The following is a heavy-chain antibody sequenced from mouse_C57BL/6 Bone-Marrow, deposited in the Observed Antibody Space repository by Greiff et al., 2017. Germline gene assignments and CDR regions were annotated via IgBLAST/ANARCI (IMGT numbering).Heavy chain of an antibody. Sequence: QVQLQQPGAELVKPGASVKMSCKASGYTFTSYWITWVKQRPGQGLEWIGDIYPGSGSTNYNEKFKSKATLTVDTSSSTAYMQLSSLTSEDSAVYYCARYYYGSSYRFFDYWGQGTTLTVSS. V-gene: IGHV1-55*01. D-gene: IGHD1-1*01. CDR1: GYTFTSYW. CDR3: ARYYYGSSYRFFDY. J-gene: IGHJ2*01. CDR2: IYPGSGST.